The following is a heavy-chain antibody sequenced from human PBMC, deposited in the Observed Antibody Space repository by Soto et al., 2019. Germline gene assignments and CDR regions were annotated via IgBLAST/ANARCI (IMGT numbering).Heavy chain of an antibody. V-gene: IGHV3-15*07. CDR1: GLTLSHAW. Sequence: EVQLVESGGGFVEPGGSLSLSCVGSGLTLSHAWMTWVRQAPGKGLEWVGLIKTKVEGGTMDYAAPVKGRFSVSRDDSENTFYLHMSGLHSEETAMYYCVAYLLGVRTIWSFDYWGQGTLVTVSS. CDR2: IKTKVEGGTM. CDR3: VAYLLGVRTIWSFDY. D-gene: IGHD2-21*01. J-gene: IGHJ4*02.